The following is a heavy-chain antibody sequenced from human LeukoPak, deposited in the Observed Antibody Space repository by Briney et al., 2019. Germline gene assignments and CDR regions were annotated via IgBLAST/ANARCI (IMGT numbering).Heavy chain of an antibody. J-gene: IGHJ4*02. CDR1: GFTFSSYG. Sequence: RGRSLRLSCAASGFTFSSYGMHWVRQAPGKGLEWVAVISYDGSNKYYADSVKGRFTISSDNSKNTLYLQMNSLRAEDTAVYYWAKDDPYSSASYWGQGTLVTVSS. D-gene: IGHD6-25*01. CDR2: ISYDGSNK. CDR3: AKDDPYSSASY. V-gene: IGHV3-30*18.